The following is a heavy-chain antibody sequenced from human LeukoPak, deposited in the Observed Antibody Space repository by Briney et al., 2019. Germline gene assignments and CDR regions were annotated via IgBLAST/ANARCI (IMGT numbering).Heavy chain of an antibody. Sequence: GGSLRLSCVVSGFTFRNHAMNWVRLAPGKGLEWISTSGGGGRDTYYGDSVKGRFTISRDNSKNILYLQMNSLNGADTALYYCARRGGSNGWGAFDIWGQGTMVTVSS. CDR3: ARRGGSNGWGAFDI. CDR2: SGGGGRDT. J-gene: IGHJ3*02. D-gene: IGHD6-19*01. CDR1: GFTFRNHA. V-gene: IGHV3-23*01.